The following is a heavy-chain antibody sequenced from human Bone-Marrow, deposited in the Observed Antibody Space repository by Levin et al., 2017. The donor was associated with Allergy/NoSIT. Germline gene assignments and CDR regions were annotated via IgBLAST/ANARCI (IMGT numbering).Heavy chain of an antibody. CDR2: ICYRGST. CDR1: GGSIRSAGYH. CDR3: ARLDGYSFDY. V-gene: IGHV4-31*03. Sequence: SQTLSLTCTVSGGSIRSAGYHWTWIRQYPGKGLEWIGYICYRGSTYFNPSLKSRLTMSIDTSEQHFSLNLTSVSAADTAIYYCARLDGYSFDYWGQGALVTVSS. J-gene: IGHJ4*02. D-gene: IGHD1-1*01.